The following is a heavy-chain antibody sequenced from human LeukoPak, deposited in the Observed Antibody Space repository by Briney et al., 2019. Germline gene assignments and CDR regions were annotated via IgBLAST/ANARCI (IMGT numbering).Heavy chain of an antibody. CDR3: AKDPATIVDS. CDR2: ISGSGRST. V-gene: IGHV3-23*01. CDR1: GSTFNNYA. D-gene: IGHD5-12*01. Sequence: GGSLRLSCAASGSTFNNYAMSWVRQAPGKGLEWVSAISGSGRSTYYADSVKGRFTISRDNSKKTLYLQMNSLRAEDTAVYYCAKDPATIVDSWGQGTLVTVSS. J-gene: IGHJ4*02.